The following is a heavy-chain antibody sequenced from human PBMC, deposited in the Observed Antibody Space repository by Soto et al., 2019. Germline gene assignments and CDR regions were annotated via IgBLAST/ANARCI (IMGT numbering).Heavy chain of an antibody. CDR2: IHRHTSVT. D-gene: IGHD3-22*01. CDR1: GLTLSTSS. J-gene: IGHJ5*02. CDR3: TKVADSGYYAVDR. Sequence: EVQLVESGGMLVQPGGSLRLSCAASGLTLSTSSMNWVRQAPGKGLEWISYIHRHTSVTAYADSVKGRFTISRDSAKNAFYLQIDSLTIEYTAVYYCTKVADSGYYAVDRWGQGTLVAVSS. V-gene: IGHV3-48*04.